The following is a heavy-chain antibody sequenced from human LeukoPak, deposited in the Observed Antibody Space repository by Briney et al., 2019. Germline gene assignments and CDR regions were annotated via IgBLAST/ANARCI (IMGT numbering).Heavy chain of an antibody. CDR2: INPNSGGT. CDR3: ARAAGSYFALFDY. D-gene: IGHD3-10*01. J-gene: IGHJ4*02. V-gene: IGHV1-2*02. CDR1: GYTFTGYY. Sequence: ASVKVSCKASGYTFTGYYMHWVRQAPGQGLEWMGWINPNSGGTNYAQKFQGRVTMTRDTSISTAYMELSRLRSDDTAVNYCARAAGSYFALFDYWGQGTLVTVSS.